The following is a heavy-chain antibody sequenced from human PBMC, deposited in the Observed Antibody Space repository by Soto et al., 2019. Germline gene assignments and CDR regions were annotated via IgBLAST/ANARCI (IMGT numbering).Heavy chain of an antibody. J-gene: IGHJ5*02. D-gene: IGHD3-16*01. CDR2: IYYSGST. Sequence: SEILSLTCTVSGGSIISYYWSWIRQPPGKGLEWIGYIYYSGSTNYNPSLKSRVTISVDTSKNRFSLRLSSVSAADTAMYYCAREAGGRYPFDPWGQGTLVTASS. CDR3: AREAGGRYPFDP. CDR1: GGSIISYY. V-gene: IGHV4-59*13.